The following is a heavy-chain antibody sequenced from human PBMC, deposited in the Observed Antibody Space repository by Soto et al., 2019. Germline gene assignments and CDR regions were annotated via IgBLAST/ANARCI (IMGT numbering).Heavy chain of an antibody. CDR1: GFTFSSYG. CDR2: ISYDGSNK. CDR3: AKGPLRFLEWLLDY. V-gene: IGHV3-30*18. J-gene: IGHJ4*02. Sequence: VQLVESGGGVVQPGRSLRLSCAASGFTFSSYGMHWVRQAPGKGLEWVAVISYDGSNKYYADSVKGRFTISRDNSKNTLYLQMNSLRAEDTAVYYCAKGPLRFLEWLLDYWGQGTLVTVSS. D-gene: IGHD3-3*01.